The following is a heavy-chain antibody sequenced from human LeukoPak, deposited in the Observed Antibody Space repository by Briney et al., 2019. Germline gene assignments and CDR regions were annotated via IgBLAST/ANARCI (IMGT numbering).Heavy chain of an antibody. CDR1: GFTFSSYA. CDR2: ISGSGGST. Sequence: GASLRLSCAASGFTFSSYAMSWVRQAPGKGLEWVSAISGSGGSTYYADSVKGRFTISRDNSKNTLYLQMNSLRAEDTAVYYCARGGQQLLDYFDYWGQGTLVTVSS. J-gene: IGHJ4*02. V-gene: IGHV3-23*01. D-gene: IGHD6-13*01. CDR3: ARGGQQLLDYFDY.